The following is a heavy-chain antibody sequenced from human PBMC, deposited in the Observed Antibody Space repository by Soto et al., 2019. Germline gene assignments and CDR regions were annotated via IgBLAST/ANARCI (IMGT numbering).Heavy chain of an antibody. D-gene: IGHD3-9*01. CDR2: IYYSGST. V-gene: IGHV4-39*01. J-gene: IGHJ4*02. Sequence: QLQLQESGTGLVKPSEALSLTCSVSGGSISSSSYYWGWIRQPPGKGLEWIGSIYYSGSTYYNPSLKTRVTISIDQSKNQFSLKLSSLTDADTAVYYCARLEGLATISYYFDFWGQGTLVTVSS. CDR3: ARLEGLATISYYFDF. CDR1: GGSISSSSYY.